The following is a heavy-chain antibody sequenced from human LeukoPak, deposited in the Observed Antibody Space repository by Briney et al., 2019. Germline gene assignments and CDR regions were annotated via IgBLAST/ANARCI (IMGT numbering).Heavy chain of an antibody. Sequence: GSLRLSCAASGFTFSNYDMHWVRQVTGKGLEWVSTIGTAGDTYYADSVKGRFTISRENANNSLFLQMNSLRAGDTAVYYCAREETSWFGAVGALDIWGQGTLVTVS. CDR2: IGTAGDT. CDR1: GFTFSNYD. CDR3: AREETSWFGAVGALDI. D-gene: IGHD3-10*01. V-gene: IGHV3-13*01. J-gene: IGHJ3*02.